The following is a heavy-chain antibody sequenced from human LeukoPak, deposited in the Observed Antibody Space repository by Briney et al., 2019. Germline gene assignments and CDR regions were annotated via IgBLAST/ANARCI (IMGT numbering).Heavy chain of an antibody. D-gene: IGHD6-13*01. CDR2: INSDGSST. J-gene: IGHJ4*02. Sequence: GGSLRLSCAASGFTFSSYWMQWVRQAPGKGLVWVSRINSDGSSTNYADSVKGRFTISRDNAKNTLYLQMNSLRAEDTAVYYCARVLAAGTGYFDYWGQGTLVTVSS. CDR1: GFTFSSYW. CDR3: ARVLAAGTGYFDY. V-gene: IGHV3-74*01.